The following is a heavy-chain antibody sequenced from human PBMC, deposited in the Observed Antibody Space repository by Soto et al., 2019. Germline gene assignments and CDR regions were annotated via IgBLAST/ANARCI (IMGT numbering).Heavy chain of an antibody. V-gene: IGHV4-39*01. Sequence: QLQLQESGPGLVKPSETLSLTCTVSGGSISSSSYYWGCIRQPPGKGLEWIGSIYYSGSTYYNPSLKSRVTISVDTSKNQFSLKLSSVTAADTAVYYCNAHRYFSCTSGYCMDVWGQGTTVTVSS. D-gene: IGHD2-2*01. CDR1: GGSISSSSYY. J-gene: IGHJ6*02. CDR2: IYYSGST. CDR3: NAHRYFSCTSGYCMDV.